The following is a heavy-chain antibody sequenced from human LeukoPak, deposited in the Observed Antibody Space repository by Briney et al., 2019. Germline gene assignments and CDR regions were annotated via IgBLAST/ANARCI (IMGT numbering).Heavy chain of an antibody. J-gene: IGHJ4*02. V-gene: IGHV3-7*03. Sequence: PGGSLRRSCAASGFTFSSYWMSWVRQAPGKGLEWVANIKQDGSEKYYVDSVKGRFTISRDNAKNSLYLQMNSLRAEDTAVYYCARDRDGWYSSSWYDYWGQGTLVTVSS. CDR2: IKQDGSEK. CDR3: ARDRDGWYSSSWYDY. D-gene: IGHD6-13*01. CDR1: GFTFSSYW.